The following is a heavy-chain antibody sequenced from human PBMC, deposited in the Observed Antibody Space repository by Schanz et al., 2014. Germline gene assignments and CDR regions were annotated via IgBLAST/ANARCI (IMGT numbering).Heavy chain of an antibody. CDR1: GFTFDKYA. D-gene: IGHD3-10*01. V-gene: IGHV3-9*01. Sequence: EVQLVESGGGLVQPGKSLRLSCAASGFTFDKYAMHWVRRAPGKGLEWVSVISWNSGTIGYADSVKGRFTISRDNAKNSLYLQMNSLRAEDTAVYYCAKQHIVRGVIYLNWFDSWGQGTLVTVSS. CDR3: AKQHIVRGVIYLNWFDS. CDR2: ISWNSGTI. J-gene: IGHJ5*01.